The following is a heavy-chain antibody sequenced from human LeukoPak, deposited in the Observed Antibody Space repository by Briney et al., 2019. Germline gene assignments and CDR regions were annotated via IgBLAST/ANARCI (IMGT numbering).Heavy chain of an antibody. Sequence: SVKVSCKASGGTFSSYAISWVRQAPGQGLEWMGGIIPIFGTANYAQKFQGRVTITADESTSTAYMELSSLGSEDTAVYYCARALGYCSSTSCLDYWGQGTLVTVSS. CDR1: GGTFSSYA. V-gene: IGHV1-69*01. D-gene: IGHD2-2*01. J-gene: IGHJ4*02. CDR3: ARALGYCSSTSCLDY. CDR2: IIPIFGTA.